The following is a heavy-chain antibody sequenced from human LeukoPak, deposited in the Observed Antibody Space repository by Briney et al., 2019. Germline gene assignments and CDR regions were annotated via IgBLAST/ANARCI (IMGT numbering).Heavy chain of an antibody. CDR1: GFTFTSSA. CDR3: ARGLMYYDSSGFGDY. J-gene: IGHJ4*02. Sequence: GASVKVSCKASGFTFTSSAVQWVRQARGQRLEWIGWIVVGSGNTNYAQKFQERVTITRDMSTSTAYMELSSLRVEDTAVYYCARGLMYYDSSGFGDYWGQGTLVTVSS. V-gene: IGHV1-58*01. CDR2: IVVGSGNT. D-gene: IGHD3-22*01.